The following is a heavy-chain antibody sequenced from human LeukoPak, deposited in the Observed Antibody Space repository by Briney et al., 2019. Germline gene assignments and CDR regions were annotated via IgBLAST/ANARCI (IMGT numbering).Heavy chain of an antibody. CDR3: ASIAESDYYDIDYFDY. V-gene: IGHV4-4*07. CDR1: GGSISSYY. Sequence: SETLSLTCTVSGGSISSYYWSWIRQPAGKGLEWIGRIYTSGSTNYNPSLKSRVTMSVDTSKNQFSLKLSSVTAADTAVYYCASIAESDYYDIDYFDYWGQGTLVTVSS. CDR2: IYTSGST. D-gene: IGHD3-22*01. J-gene: IGHJ4*02.